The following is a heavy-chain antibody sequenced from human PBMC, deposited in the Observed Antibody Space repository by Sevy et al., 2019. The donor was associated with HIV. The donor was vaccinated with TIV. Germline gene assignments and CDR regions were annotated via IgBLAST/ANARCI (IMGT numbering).Heavy chain of an antibody. CDR3: AKDLGDSSSWYDAFDI. Sequence: GGSLRLSCAASGFTFDDYTMHWVRQAPGKGLEWVSLISWDGGSTSYSDSVKGRFTISRDNSKNSLYLQMNSLRTEDTAMYYCAKDLGDSSSWYDAFDIWGQGTMVTVSS. CDR2: ISWDGGST. D-gene: IGHD6-13*01. CDR1: GFTFDDYT. V-gene: IGHV3-43*01. J-gene: IGHJ3*02.